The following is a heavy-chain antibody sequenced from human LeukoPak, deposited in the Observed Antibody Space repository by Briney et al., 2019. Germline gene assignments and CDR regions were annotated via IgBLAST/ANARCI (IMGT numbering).Heavy chain of an antibody. J-gene: IGHJ6*03. CDR2: MNPNSGNT. V-gene: IGHV1-8*03. Sequence: GASVKVSCKASGYTFTSYDINWVRQATGQGLEWMGWMNPNSGNTGYAQKFQGRVTITRNTSISTAYMELSSLRSEDTAVYYCAREAPAAARETPGLYYYYMDVWGKGTTVTVSS. CDR1: GYTFTSYD. D-gene: IGHD2-2*01. CDR3: AREAPAAARETPGLYYYYMDV.